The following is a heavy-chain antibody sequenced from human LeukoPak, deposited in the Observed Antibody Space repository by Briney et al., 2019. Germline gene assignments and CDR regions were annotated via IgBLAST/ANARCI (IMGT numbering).Heavy chain of an antibody. J-gene: IGHJ4*02. Sequence: ASVKVSCKASGYTFTDYYMHWVRQAPGQGLEWMGWINPKSGDTNYAQKFQGRVTMTRDTSISTAYMELGRLTSDDTAVYYCARDYYGSGSFSGHWGQGTLVTVSS. D-gene: IGHD3-10*01. V-gene: IGHV1-2*02. CDR2: INPKSGDT. CDR3: ARDYYGSGSFSGH. CDR1: GYTFTDYY.